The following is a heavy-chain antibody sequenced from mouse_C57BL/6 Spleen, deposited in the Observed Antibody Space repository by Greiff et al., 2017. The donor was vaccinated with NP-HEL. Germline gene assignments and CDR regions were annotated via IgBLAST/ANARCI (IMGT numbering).Heavy chain of an antibody. V-gene: IGHV1-55*01. J-gene: IGHJ1*03. CDR2: IYPGSGST. D-gene: IGHD1-2*01. CDR3: ARGILIRLNLYFEV. Sequence: QVQLQQPGAELVKPGASVKMSCKASGYTFTSYWMTWVKQRPGQGLEWIGVIYPGSGSTNYNEKFKSKATLTVDTSSSPAYMQLSSLTSEDSAFYYCARGILIRLNLYFEVWGTKTTVTVSS. CDR1: GYTFTSYW.